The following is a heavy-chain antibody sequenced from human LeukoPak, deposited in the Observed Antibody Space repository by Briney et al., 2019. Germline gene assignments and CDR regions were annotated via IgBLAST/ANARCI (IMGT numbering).Heavy chain of an antibody. CDR1: GFTLEDYV. J-gene: IGHJ1*01. Sequence: GGSLRLSCAASGFTLEDYVMHWVRQAPGKGLEWVSGISWKSNDIDYVDSVKGRFTISRDNAKNFLYLQMNSLRPEDTALYYCVSEGGNQHGYFRGWGQGTLVTVSS. CDR2: ISWKSNDI. CDR3: VSEGGNQHGYFRG. V-gene: IGHV3-9*01. D-gene: IGHD4-23*01.